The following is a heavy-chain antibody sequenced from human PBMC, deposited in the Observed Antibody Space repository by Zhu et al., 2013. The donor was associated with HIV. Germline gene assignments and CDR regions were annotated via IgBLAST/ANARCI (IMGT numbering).Heavy chain of an antibody. J-gene: IGHJ4*02. D-gene: IGHD3-22*01. V-gene: IGHV1-58*01. CDR1: GFTFTSSA. Sequence: QMQLVQSGPEVKKPGTSVKVSCKASGFTFTSSAVQWVRQARGQRLEWIGWIVVGSGNTNYAQKFQERVTITRDMSTSTAYMELSSLRSEDTAVYYCAAAVTMIVAKFDYWGQGTLVTVSS. CDR3: AAAVTMIVAKFDY. CDR2: IVVGSGNT.